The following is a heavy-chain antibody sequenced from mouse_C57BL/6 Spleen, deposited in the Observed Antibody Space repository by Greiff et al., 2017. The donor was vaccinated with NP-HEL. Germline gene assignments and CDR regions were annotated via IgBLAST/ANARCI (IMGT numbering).Heavy chain of an antibody. Sequence: QVQLKQPGAELVRPGSSVKLSCKASGYTFTSYWMDWVKQRPGQGLEWIGNIYPSDSETHYNQKFKDKATLTVDKSSSTAYMQLSSLTSEDSAVYYCARLGTVVATDYWGQGTTLTVSS. CDR3: ARLGTVVATDY. V-gene: IGHV1-61*01. D-gene: IGHD1-1*01. J-gene: IGHJ2*01. CDR1: GYTFTSYW. CDR2: IYPSDSET.